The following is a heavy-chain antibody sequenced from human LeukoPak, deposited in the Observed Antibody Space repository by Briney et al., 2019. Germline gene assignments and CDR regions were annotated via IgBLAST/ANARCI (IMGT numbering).Heavy chain of an antibody. CDR3: ARDGGPITGTTLVDY. CDR2: IYYSGST. V-gene: IGHV4-30-4*01. D-gene: IGHD1-7*01. J-gene: IGHJ4*02. Sequence: SETLSLTCAVYGGSFSGYYWSWIRQPPGKGLEWIGYIYYSGSTYYNPSLKSRVTISVDTSKNQFSLKLSSVTAADTAVYYCARDGGPITGTTLVDYWGQGTLVTVPS. CDR1: GGSFSGYY.